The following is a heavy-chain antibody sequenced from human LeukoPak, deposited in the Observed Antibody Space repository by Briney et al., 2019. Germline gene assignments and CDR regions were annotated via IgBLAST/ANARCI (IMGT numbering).Heavy chain of an antibody. D-gene: IGHD2-15*01. CDR3: TRGRGYCSGGSCYGYY. V-gene: IGHV3-49*04. J-gene: IGHJ4*02. CDR1: GFTFGDYA. CDR2: IRSKAYGGTT. Sequence: GGSLRLSCTASGFTFGDYAMSWVRQPPGKGLEWVGFIRSKAYGGTTEYAASVKGRFTISRDDSKSIAYLQMNSLKTEDTAVYYCTRGRGYCSGGSCYGYYWGQGTLVTVSS.